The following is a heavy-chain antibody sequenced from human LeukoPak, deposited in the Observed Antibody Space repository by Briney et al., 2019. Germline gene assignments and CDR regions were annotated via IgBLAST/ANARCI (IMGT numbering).Heavy chain of an antibody. CDR3: ARLSYCSSTSCKYYWFDP. CDR1: GGSISRYY. CDR2: IYYFGST. Sequence: SETLSLTCTVSGGSISRYYWSWIRQPPGKGLEWIGYIYYFGSTNYNPSLKSRVTISVDTSKNQFSLKLGSVTAADTAVYYCARLSYCSSTSCKYYWFDPWGQGTLVTVSS. D-gene: IGHD2-2*01. J-gene: IGHJ5*02. V-gene: IGHV4-59*01.